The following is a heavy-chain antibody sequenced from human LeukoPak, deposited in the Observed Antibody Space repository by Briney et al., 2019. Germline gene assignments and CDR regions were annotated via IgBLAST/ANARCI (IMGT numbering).Heavy chain of an antibody. CDR3: ARLGELSSDDY. Sequence: ASVKVSCKASGYTFTGYYMHWVRQAPGQGLEWMGWINPNSGNTGYAQKFRGRVSITRNTSISTAYMELSSLVSEDTAVYYCARLGELSSDDYWGQGTLVTVSS. V-gene: IGHV1-8*03. D-gene: IGHD3-16*02. J-gene: IGHJ4*02. CDR2: INPNSGNT. CDR1: GYTFTGYY.